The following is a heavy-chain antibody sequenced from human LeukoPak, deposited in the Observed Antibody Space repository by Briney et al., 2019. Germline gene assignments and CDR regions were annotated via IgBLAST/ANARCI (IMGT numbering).Heavy chain of an antibody. CDR1: GGPFSCYY. D-gene: IGHD5-18*01. CDR2: INHSGST. Sequence: PSETLSLTCAVYGGPFSCYYWSWIRQPPGKGLEWIGEINHSGSTNYNPSLKSRVTISVDTSKNQFSLKRSSVTAADTAVYFCARVGYSYVINDWSRTGLGAYPTKYYYHMDVWGKGTTVTVSS. CDR3: ARVGYSYVINDWSRTGLGAYPTKYYYHMDV. J-gene: IGHJ6*03. V-gene: IGHV4-34*01.